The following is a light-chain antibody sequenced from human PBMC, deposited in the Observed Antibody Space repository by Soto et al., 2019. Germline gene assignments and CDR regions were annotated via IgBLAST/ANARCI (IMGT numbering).Light chain of an antibody. J-gene: IGKJ1*01. CDR2: AAS. CDR1: QSIGDS. CDR3: QQYNSYSWT. Sequence: DIQMTRSPSTLFASGGNRITITCRASQSIGDSLAWYKQKPGKAPKLLIYAASSLESGVPSRVRGSGSGTEFTLTISSLKPDDFATYYCQQYNSYSWTFGQGTKVDIK. V-gene: IGKV1-5*01.